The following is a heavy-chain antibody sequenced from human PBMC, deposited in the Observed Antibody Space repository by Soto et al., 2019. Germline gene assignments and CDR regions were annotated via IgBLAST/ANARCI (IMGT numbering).Heavy chain of an antibody. CDR2: IASDGKDK. Sequence: GGSLRLSCAASGFTFSSYALHWVRQAPGKGLEWLAVIASDGKDKHHADSVKGRFTISRDDSKSTLYLQMNSLRAEDTAVYFCAKDGTKPAAGYYFENWGQGTQVTVSS. D-gene: IGHD6-13*01. V-gene: IGHV3-30*18. CDR1: GFTFSSYA. CDR3: AKDGTKPAAGYYFEN. J-gene: IGHJ4*02.